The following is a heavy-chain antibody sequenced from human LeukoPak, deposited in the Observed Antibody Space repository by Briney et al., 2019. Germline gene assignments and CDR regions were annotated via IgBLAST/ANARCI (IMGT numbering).Heavy chain of an antibody. D-gene: IGHD6-19*01. J-gene: IGHJ4*02. CDR1: GFTFSNAW. CDR3: TTDGSQWLAYYFDY. V-gene: IGHV3-15*01. CDR2: IKSKTDGGTT. Sequence: PGRSLRLSCAASGFTFSNAWMSWVRQAPGKGLEWVGRIKSKTDGGTTDYAAPVKGRFTISRDDSKNTLYLQMNSLKTEDTAVYYCTTDGSQWLAYYFDYWGQGTLVTVSS.